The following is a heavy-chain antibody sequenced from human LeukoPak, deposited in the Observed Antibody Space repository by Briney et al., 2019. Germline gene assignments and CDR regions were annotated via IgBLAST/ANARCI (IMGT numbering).Heavy chain of an antibody. D-gene: IGHD3-10*01. CDR2: IKSKTDGGTT. V-gene: IGHV3-15*01. CDR1: GFTFSNAW. Sequence: GGFLRLSCAASGFTFSNAWMTWVRQAPGKGLEWVGRIKSKTDGGTTYYAAPVKGRFTISRDDSKNTLYLHMNSLKPEDTAVYYCTTEHPQLLWFGEYDYWGQGTLVTVSS. CDR3: TTEHPQLLWFGEYDY. J-gene: IGHJ4*02.